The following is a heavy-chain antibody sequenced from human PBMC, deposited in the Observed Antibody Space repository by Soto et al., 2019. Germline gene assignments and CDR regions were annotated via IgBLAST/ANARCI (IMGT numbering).Heavy chain of an antibody. CDR3: AKALGNPYYYYDMDV. CDR1: GFNFNIYA. J-gene: IGHJ6*03. V-gene: IGHV3-23*01. D-gene: IGHD1-1*01. CDR2: ISPGGDST. Sequence: EVQLLESGGGLVQPGGSLRLSCAASGFNFNIYAMTWVLQAPGKGREWVSTISPGGDSTYFADSVKGRVTISRDNSKNTLSLQMNSLRAEDTATYFCAKALGNPYYYYDMDVWGTGTTVTVSS.